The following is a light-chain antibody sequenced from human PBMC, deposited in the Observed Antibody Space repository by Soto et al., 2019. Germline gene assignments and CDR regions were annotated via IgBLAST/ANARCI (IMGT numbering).Light chain of an antibody. CDR3: QQYNNWPPLT. CDR1: QSVSTN. J-gene: IGKJ4*01. V-gene: IGKV3-15*01. CDR2: GAS. Sequence: EIVMMQSPVTLSVSPGERATLSCRASQSVSTNLAWYQQKPGQAPRLLIYGASTRATGIPARFSGSGSGTEFTLTISSLQSEDFAVYYCQQYNNWPPLTFGGGTKVEIK.